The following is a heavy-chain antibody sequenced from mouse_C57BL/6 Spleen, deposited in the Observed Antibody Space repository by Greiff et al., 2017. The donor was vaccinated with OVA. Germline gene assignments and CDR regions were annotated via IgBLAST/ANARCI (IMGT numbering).Heavy chain of an antibody. D-gene: IGHD1-1*01. Sequence: EVQVVESGGGLVQPGGSLKLSCAASGFTFSDYYMYWVRQTPEKRLEWVAYISNGGGRTNYPDTVKGRFTISRDNATNTLYLQMSSLKSEDTAMYYCAGRSYYGSSPYWYFDVWGTGTTVTVSS. CDR2: ISNGGGRT. V-gene: IGHV5-12*01. CDR1: GFTFSDYY. J-gene: IGHJ1*03. CDR3: AGRSYYGSSPYWYFDV.